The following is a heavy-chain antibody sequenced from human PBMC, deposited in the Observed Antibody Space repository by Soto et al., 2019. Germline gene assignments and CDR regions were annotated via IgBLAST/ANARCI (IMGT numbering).Heavy chain of an antibody. CDR3: ARGMTTVTTCDY. CDR1: GGSISSGGYS. CDR2: IYHRGST. V-gene: IGHV4-30-2*01. D-gene: IGHD4-17*01. Sequence: QLQLQESGSGLVKPSQTLSLTCAVSGGSISSGGYSCNWIRQPPGKGLEWIGYIYHRGSTYYNPSLKSRVTISVDRSKNQFSLKLSSVTAEDTAVDYCARGMTTVTTCDYCGQGTMVTVSS. J-gene: IGHJ4*02.